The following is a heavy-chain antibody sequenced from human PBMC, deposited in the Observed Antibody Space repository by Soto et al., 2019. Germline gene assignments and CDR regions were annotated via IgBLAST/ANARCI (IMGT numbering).Heavy chain of an antibody. D-gene: IGHD6-13*01. CDR3: ARDGQQLGTYYYYYGMDV. Sequence: ASVKVSCKASGYTFTSYGISWVRQAPGQGLEWMGWISAYNGNTNYAQKLQGRVTMTTDTSTSTAYMELRSLRSDDTAVYYCARDGQQLGTYYYYYGMDVWGQGTTVTVSS. V-gene: IGHV1-18*01. CDR1: GYTFTSYG. J-gene: IGHJ6*02. CDR2: ISAYNGNT.